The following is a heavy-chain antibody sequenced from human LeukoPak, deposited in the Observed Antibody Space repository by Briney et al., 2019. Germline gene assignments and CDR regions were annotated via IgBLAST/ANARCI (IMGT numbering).Heavy chain of an antibody. Sequence: SETLSLTCTDSGGAISNYYSSWIRQSAGKGLEWIGQIYGSGGTNYNPSLKSRVTMSTDKSKNQISLRLSSVTAADTAIYYCARNRSNDFGEDAFDIWGQGTMVSVSS. V-gene: IGHV4-4*07. CDR2: IYGSGGT. J-gene: IGHJ3*02. CDR1: GGAISNYY. D-gene: IGHD3-16*01. CDR3: ARNRSNDFGEDAFDI.